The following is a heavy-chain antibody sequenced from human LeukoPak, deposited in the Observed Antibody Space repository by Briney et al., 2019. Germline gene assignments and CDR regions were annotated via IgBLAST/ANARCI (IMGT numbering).Heavy chain of an antibody. CDR2: INPNSGGT. CDR1: GYTFNSYY. Sequence: ASVTVSFMASGYTFNSYYLHWVRQAPGQGLEWMGWINPNSGGTNYAQKFQGRVTMTRDTSISTGYMELTSLRSEDTAVYYCAADGGGLSSVVTPRSSPFDYWGQGTLVTVSS. J-gene: IGHJ4*02. CDR3: AADGGGLSSVVTPRSSPFDY. D-gene: IGHD4-23*01. V-gene: IGHV1-2*02.